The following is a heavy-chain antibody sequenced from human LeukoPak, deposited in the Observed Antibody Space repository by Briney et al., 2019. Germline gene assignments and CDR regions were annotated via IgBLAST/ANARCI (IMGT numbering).Heavy chain of an antibody. CDR3: ARGSVGTYYYASSGEAVTYNWFDP. D-gene: IGHD3-22*01. V-gene: IGHV1-18*01. CDR2: ISAYNGNT. Sequence: ASVKVSCKASGYTFTSYGISWLRQAPGQGLEWMGWISAYNGNTNYAQKLQGRVTMTTDTSTSTAYMELRSLRSDDTAVYYCARGSVGTYYYASSGEAVTYNWFDPWGQGTLVTVSS. CDR1: GYTFTSYG. J-gene: IGHJ5*02.